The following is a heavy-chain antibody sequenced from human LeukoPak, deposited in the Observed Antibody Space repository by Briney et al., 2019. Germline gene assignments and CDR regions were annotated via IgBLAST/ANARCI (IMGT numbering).Heavy chain of an antibody. Sequence: ASVKVSCKVSGYTLTELSMHWVRQAPGKGLEWMGGFDPEDGETIYAQKFQGRVTMTEDTSTDTAYMELSSLRSEDTAVYYCATMAAAAQGHPGGYYYYYMDVWGKGTTVTVSS. J-gene: IGHJ6*03. D-gene: IGHD6-13*01. V-gene: IGHV1-24*01. CDR3: ATMAAAAQGHPGGYYYYYMDV. CDR1: GYTLTELS. CDR2: FDPEDGET.